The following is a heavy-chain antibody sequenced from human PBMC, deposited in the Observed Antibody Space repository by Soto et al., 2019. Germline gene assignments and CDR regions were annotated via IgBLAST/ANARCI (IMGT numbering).Heavy chain of an antibody. Sequence: GGSLRLSCAASGFTFDNYAMTWVRQAPGKGLEWVSGISASGGSTYCADSVRGRFTISRDSSKNTLYLQMNSLRAEDTAVYYCAKANSDYYDSTGYLYWGQGTLVTV. CDR2: ISASGGST. D-gene: IGHD3-3*01. CDR1: GFTFDNYA. J-gene: IGHJ4*02. V-gene: IGHV3-23*01. CDR3: AKANSDYYDSTGYLY.